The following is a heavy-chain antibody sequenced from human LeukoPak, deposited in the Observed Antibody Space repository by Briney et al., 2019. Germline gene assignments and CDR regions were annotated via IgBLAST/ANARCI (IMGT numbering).Heavy chain of an antibody. Sequence: GGSLRLSCATSGFTFSNAWMSWVRQAPGKGLEWVGRIKSRTDGGTTDYAAPVKGRFTISRDDSKDTLYLQMNSLKTEDTALYYCTKDDYYGRNSYCYAGFDYWGQGTLVTVSS. J-gene: IGHJ4*02. CDR1: GFTFSNAW. D-gene: IGHD3-22*01. V-gene: IGHV3-15*01. CDR2: IKSRTDGGTT. CDR3: TKDDYYGRNSYCYAGFDY.